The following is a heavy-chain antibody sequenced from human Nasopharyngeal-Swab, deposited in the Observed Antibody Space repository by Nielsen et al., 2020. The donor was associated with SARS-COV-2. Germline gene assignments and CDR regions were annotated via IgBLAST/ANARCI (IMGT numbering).Heavy chain of an antibody. CDR3: ARIELRYFEGVVSNGWFDP. Sequence: SEILSLTCTVSGGSISSYYWTWIRQPPGKGLEWIGYIYYSGSTNYNPSLKSRVTISVDTSKNQFSLRLSSLTAADTAVYYCARIELRYFEGVVSNGWFDPWGQGTLVTVSS. V-gene: IGHV4-59*01. CDR1: GGSISSYY. J-gene: IGHJ5*02. D-gene: IGHD3-9*01. CDR2: IYYSGST.